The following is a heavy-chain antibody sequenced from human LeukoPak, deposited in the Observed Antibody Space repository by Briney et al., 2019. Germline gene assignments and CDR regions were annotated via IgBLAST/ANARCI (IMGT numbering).Heavy chain of an antibody. Sequence: GASVKVSCKASGGTFSSYAISWVRQAPGQGLEWMGGIIPIFGTANYAQKFQGRVTITADESTSTAYMELSSLRSEDTAVYYCAREGKYFGPYYDFWSGYSRQHAFDIWGQGTMVTVSS. CDR2: IIPIFGTA. J-gene: IGHJ3*02. V-gene: IGHV1-69*13. D-gene: IGHD3-3*01. CDR1: GGTFSSYA. CDR3: AREGKYFGPYYDFWSGYSRQHAFDI.